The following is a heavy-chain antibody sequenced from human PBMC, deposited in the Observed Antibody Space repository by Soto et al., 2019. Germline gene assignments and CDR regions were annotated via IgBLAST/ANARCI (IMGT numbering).Heavy chain of an antibody. CDR1: GYTFTSYY. V-gene: IGHV1-46*01. D-gene: IGHD2-21*02. CDR3: ARTLEPWTHTAVPGY. Sequence: GASVKVSCKASGYTFTSYYMHWVRQAPGQGLEWTGIINPSGGSTSYAQKFQGRVTMTRDTSTSTVYMELSSLRSEDTAVYYCARTLEPWTHTAVPGYWGQGTLVTVSS. CDR2: INPSGGST. J-gene: IGHJ4*02.